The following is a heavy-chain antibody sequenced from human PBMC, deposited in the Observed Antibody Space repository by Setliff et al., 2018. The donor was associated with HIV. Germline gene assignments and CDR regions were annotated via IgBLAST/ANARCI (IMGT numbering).Heavy chain of an antibody. CDR2: VNSDGSTT. D-gene: IGHD2-21*01. CDR1: GFTFSSYW. CDR3: ATIWMRGAYFHY. V-gene: IGHV3-74*03. J-gene: IGHJ4*02. Sequence: GGSLRLSCAASGFTFSSYWMHWVRQVPGKGLVWVARVNSDGSTTMYADSVKGRFTISRDNAKNTLFLQMDSLRAEDTAVYYCATIWMRGAYFHYWGQGTLVTVSS.